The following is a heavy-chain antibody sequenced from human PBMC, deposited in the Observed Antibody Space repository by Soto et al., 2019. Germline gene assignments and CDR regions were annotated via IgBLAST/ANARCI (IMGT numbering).Heavy chain of an antibody. J-gene: IGHJ6*02. D-gene: IGHD1-26*01. CDR1: GYSFTSYW. CDR2: IDPSDSYT. CDR3: ARGGAHYYYYGMDV. Sequence: PGESLKTSCKGSGYSFTSYWISWVRQMPGKGLEWMGRIDPSDSYTNYSPSFQGHVTISADKSISTAYLQWSSLKASDTAMYYCARGGAHYYYYGMDVWGQGTTVTVSS. V-gene: IGHV5-10-1*01.